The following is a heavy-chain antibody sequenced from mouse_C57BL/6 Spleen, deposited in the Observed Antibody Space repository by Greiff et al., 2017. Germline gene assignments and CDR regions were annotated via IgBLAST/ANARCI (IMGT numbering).Heavy chain of an antibody. V-gene: IGHV1-72*01. Sequence: QVQLQQPGAELVKPGASVKLSCKVSGFTFTSYWMHWVKQRPGRGLEWIGRIDPDGGGTKYTEKFKSKATLTVDKPSSTAYMQLSSLTSEDSAVDYCGRDYYCSGLYYFDYWGQGTTLTVSS. CDR1: GFTFTSYW. CDR2: IDPDGGGT. CDR3: GRDYYCSGLYYFDY. J-gene: IGHJ2*01. D-gene: IGHD1-1*01.